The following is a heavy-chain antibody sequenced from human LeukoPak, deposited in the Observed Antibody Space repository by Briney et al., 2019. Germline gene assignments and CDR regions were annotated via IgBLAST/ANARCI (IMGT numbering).Heavy chain of an antibody. J-gene: IGHJ3*02. CDR3: AKKSLAVAGYEAFDI. D-gene: IGHD6-19*01. CDR2: ISGSGGST. CDR1: GFTFSSYA. V-gene: IGHV3-23*01. Sequence: TGGSLRLSCAASGFTFSSYAMSWVRQAPGKGLEGVSAISGSGGSTYYADSVKGRLTISRDNSKNTLSLQMNSLRAEDTAVYYCAKKSLAVAGYEAFDIWGQGTMVTVSS.